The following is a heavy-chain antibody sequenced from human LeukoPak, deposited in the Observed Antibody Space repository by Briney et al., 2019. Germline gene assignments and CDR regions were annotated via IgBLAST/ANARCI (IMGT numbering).Heavy chain of an antibody. Sequence: PGGSLRLSCAASGFTFSSYSMNWVRQAPGKGLEWVSSISSSSSYIYYADSVKGRFTISRDNAKNSPYLQMNSLRAEDTAVYCCARGGGYTFDYWGQGTLVTVSS. D-gene: IGHD1-1*01. J-gene: IGHJ4*02. CDR1: GFTFSSYS. CDR2: ISSSSSYI. CDR3: ARGGGYTFDY. V-gene: IGHV3-21*01.